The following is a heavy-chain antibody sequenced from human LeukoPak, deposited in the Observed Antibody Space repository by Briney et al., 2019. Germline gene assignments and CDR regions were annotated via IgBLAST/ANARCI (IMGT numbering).Heavy chain of an antibody. V-gene: IGHV4-59*01. D-gene: IGHD6-13*01. CDR2: IYYSGST. Sequence: SETLSLTCTGSGGSISSYYWSWVRQPPGKELEWIGYIYYSGSTNYNPSLKSRVTISVDTSKNQFSLKLSSVTAADTAVYYCARTPTIAAEVSYYFDYWGQGTLVTVSS. CDR3: ARTPTIAAEVSYYFDY. CDR1: GGSISSYY. J-gene: IGHJ4*02.